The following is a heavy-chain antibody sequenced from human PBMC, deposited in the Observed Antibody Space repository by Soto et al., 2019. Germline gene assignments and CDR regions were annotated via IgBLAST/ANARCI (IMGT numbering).Heavy chain of an antibody. Sequence: GGSLRLSCAASGFTFSNAWMNWVRQAPGKGLEWVGRIKSKTDGGTTDYAAPVKGRFTISRDDSKNTLYLQMNSLKTEDAAVYYCTTDPWNFGYGMDVWGQGTTVTVSS. CDR2: IKSKTDGGTT. V-gene: IGHV3-15*07. J-gene: IGHJ6*02. CDR1: GFTFSNAW. CDR3: TTDPWNFGYGMDV. D-gene: IGHD1-7*01.